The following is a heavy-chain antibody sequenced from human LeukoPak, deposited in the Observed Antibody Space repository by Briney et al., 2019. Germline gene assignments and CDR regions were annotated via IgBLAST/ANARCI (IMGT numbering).Heavy chain of an antibody. CDR2: IIPIFGTA. J-gene: IGHJ6*03. CDR1: GGTFSSYA. V-gene: IGHV1-69*05. D-gene: IGHD1-26*01. CDR3: ARVLEVGATLGHYYYYMDV. Sequence: SVKVSCKASGGTFSSYAISWVRQAPGQGLEWMGGIIPIFGTANYAQKFQGRVTITTDESTSTAYMELSSLRSEDTAVYYCARVLEVGATLGHYYYYMDVWGKGTTVTVSS.